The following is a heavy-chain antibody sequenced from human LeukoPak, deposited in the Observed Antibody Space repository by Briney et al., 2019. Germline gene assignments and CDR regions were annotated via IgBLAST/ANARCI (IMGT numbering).Heavy chain of an antibody. D-gene: IGHD6-19*01. J-gene: IGHJ4*02. V-gene: IGHV3-21*04. CDR1: GFTFSSYS. CDR2: ISSSSSYI. Sequence: GGSLRLSCAASGFTFSSYSMNWVRQAPGKGLEWVSSISSSSSYIYYADSVKGRFTISRDNAKNSLYLQMNSLRAEETAEYYCAKDPNSSGWYEGVFEYWGQGTLVTVSS. CDR3: AKDPNSSGWYEGVFEY.